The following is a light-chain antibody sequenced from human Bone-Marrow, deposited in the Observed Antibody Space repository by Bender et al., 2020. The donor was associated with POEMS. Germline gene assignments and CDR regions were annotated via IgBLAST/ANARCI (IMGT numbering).Light chain of an antibody. CDR1: SSNIGAHA. CDR3: QSYDSSLSGSRV. CDR2: SSH. J-gene: IGLJ1*01. V-gene: IGLV1-44*01. Sequence: QSVLTQPPSASWTPGQRVTISCSGGSSNIGAHAVNWYQHLPGTAPKLLIYSSHRRPSEVPDRFSGSRSGTSASLAISGLQSEDEADYYCQSYDSSLSGSRVFGSGTRVTVL.